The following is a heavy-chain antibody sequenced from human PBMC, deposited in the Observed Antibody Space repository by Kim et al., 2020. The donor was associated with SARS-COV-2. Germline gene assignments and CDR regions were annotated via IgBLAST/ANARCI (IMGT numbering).Heavy chain of an antibody. V-gene: IGHV4-59*13. D-gene: IGHD3-3*01. CDR2: IYYSGST. CDR1: GGSISSYY. J-gene: IGHJ6*02. Sequence: SETLSLTCTVSGGSISSYYWSWIRQPPGKGLEWIGYIYYSGSTNYNPSLKSRVTISVDTSKNQFSLKLSSVTAADTAVYYCARAPPGGLNYDFWGFYYYYYGMDVWGQGTTVTVSS. CDR3: ARAPPGGLNYDFWGFYYYYYGMDV.